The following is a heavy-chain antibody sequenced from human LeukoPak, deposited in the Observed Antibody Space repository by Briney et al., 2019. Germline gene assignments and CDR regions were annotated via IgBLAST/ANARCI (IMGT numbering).Heavy chain of an antibody. V-gene: IGHV4-39*01. Sequence: SETLSLTCTVSGGSISSSSYYWGWIRQPPGKGLEWIGSIYYSGSTYYNPSLKSRVTISVDTSKNQFSLKLSSVTAADTAVYYCGRLRYLDRYYFDYWGQGTLVTVSS. D-gene: IGHD4-17*01. CDR1: GGSISSSSYY. CDR3: GRLRYLDRYYFDY. J-gene: IGHJ4*02. CDR2: IYYSGST.